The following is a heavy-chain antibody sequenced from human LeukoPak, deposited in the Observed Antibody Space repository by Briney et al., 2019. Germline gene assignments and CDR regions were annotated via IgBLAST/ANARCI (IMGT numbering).Heavy chain of an antibody. CDR1: GGSFSGYY. Sequence: SETLSLTCAVYGGSFSGYYWSWIRQPPGKGLEWIGEINHSGSTNYNPSLRSRVTISVDTSKNQFSLKLSSVTAADTAVYYCARGAAGNVRDFDYWGQGTLVTVSS. J-gene: IGHJ4*02. CDR3: ARGAAGNVRDFDY. CDR2: INHSGST. V-gene: IGHV4-34*01. D-gene: IGHD6-19*01.